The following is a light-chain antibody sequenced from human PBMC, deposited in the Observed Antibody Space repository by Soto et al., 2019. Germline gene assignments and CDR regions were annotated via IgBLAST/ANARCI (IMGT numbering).Light chain of an antibody. Sequence: EIVLAQSPATLSLSPGERATLSCRASQDISNFLAWYQQRPGQAPRLLIYDASNRATGIPTRFSGSGSGTDFTITIIGLEPEDFAIYYCQQRDSWPPFTFGQGTKLEV. CDR2: DAS. CDR1: QDISNF. CDR3: QQRDSWPPFT. J-gene: IGKJ2*01. V-gene: IGKV3-11*01.